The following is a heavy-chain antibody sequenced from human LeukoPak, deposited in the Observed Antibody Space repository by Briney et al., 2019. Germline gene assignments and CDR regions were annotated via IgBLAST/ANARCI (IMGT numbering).Heavy chain of an antibody. V-gene: IGHV1-46*01. J-gene: IGHJ6*02. Sequence: ASVKVSCKASGYTFINYYMHWVRQAPGQGLEWMGIINPSGGSTNYAQKFQGRVTMTTDTPTSTVYMELSSLRSEDTAVYYCARQPVYCSGGRCYSYHYYYGMDVWGQGTTVTVSS. CDR2: INPSGGST. CDR3: ARQPVYCSGGRCYSYHYYYGMDV. D-gene: IGHD2-15*01. CDR1: GYTFINYY.